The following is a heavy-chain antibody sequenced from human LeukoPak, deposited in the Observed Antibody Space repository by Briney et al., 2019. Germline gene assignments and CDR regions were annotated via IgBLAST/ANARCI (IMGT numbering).Heavy chain of an antibody. CDR2: IYHSGST. Sequence: SETLSLTCAVSGGSISSSNWWSWVRQPPGQGLEWIGEIYHSGSTNYNPPLKSRVTISVDKSKNQFSLKLSSVTAADTAVYYCARASYCSGGSCYSTPFDYWGQGTLVTVSS. D-gene: IGHD2-15*01. CDR1: GGSISSSNW. CDR3: ARASYCSGGSCYSTPFDY. J-gene: IGHJ4*02. V-gene: IGHV4-4*02.